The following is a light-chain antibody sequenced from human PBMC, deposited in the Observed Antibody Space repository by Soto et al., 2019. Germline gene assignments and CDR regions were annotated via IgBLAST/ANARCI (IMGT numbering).Light chain of an antibody. J-gene: IGKJ1*01. CDR1: QSVLYSSNNKNY. CDR3: QQYNNWPQT. CDR2: WAS. V-gene: IGKV4-1*01. Sequence: DIVMTQSPASLAVSLGARATINCKSSQSVLYSSNNKNYLAWYQQKPGQPPKLLIYWASTRQSGVPDRFRGSGSGTDFTLTISSVQAEDVAVYFCQQYNNWPQTFGQGTKVEIK.